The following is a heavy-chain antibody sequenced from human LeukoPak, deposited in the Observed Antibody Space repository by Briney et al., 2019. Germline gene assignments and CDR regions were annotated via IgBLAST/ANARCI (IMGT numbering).Heavy chain of an antibody. CDR3: ARVAAAAGIVFDY. V-gene: IGHV3-74*01. CDR2: INSDGSST. D-gene: IGHD6-13*01. J-gene: IGHJ4*02. Sequence: GGSLRLSCAASGFTFSSYWMHWVRQAPGKGLVWVSRINSDGSSTSYADSVKGRFTISRDSAKSTLYLQMNSLRAEDTAVYYCARVAAAAGIVFDYWGQGTLVTVSS. CDR1: GFTFSSYW.